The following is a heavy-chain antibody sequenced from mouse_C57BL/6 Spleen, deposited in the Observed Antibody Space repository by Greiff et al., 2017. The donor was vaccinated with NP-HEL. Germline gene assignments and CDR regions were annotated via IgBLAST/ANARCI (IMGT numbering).Heavy chain of an antibody. CDR1: GYTFTSYW. J-gene: IGHJ2*01. CDR3: ARSNYSNYGDGDFDY. CDR2: IDPSDSYT. Sequence: VQLQQPGAELVRPGTSVKLSCKASGYTFTSYWMHWVKQRPGQGLEWIGVIDPSDSYTNYNQKFKGKATLTVDTSSSTAYMQLSSLTSEDSAVYYCARSNYSNYGDGDFDYWGQGTTLTVSS. V-gene: IGHV1-59*01. D-gene: IGHD2-5*01.